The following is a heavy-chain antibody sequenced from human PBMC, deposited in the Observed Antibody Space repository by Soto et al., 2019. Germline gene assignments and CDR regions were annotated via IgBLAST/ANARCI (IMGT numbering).Heavy chain of an antibody. CDR3: ARDSSGWYHHDY. CDR2: IWYDGSNK. CDR1: GFTFSSYG. D-gene: IGHD6-19*01. J-gene: IGHJ4*02. V-gene: IGHV3-33*01. Sequence: QVQLVESGGGVVQPGRSLRLSCAASGFTFSSYGMHWVRQAPGKGLEWVAVIWYDGSNKYYADSVKGRFTISRDNSKNTRYLQMNRLRAEDTAVYYCARDSSGWYHHDYWGQGTLVTVSS.